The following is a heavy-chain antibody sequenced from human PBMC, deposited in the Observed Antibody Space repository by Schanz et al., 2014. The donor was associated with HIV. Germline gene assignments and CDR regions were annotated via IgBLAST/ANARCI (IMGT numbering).Heavy chain of an antibody. V-gene: IGHV3-11*01. CDR3: AKADEIRHFDWYHPPFDS. CDR1: GFTFTDNY. Sequence: QVRLVESGGGLVKPGGSLRLSCAASGFTFTDNYMSWIRQAPGKGLEWLSYISVNGATREYADSVKGRFTISRDNARTSLYLQMNSLRVEDTAVYYCAKADEIRHFDWYHPPFDSWGQGTLVTVSS. J-gene: IGHJ4*02. D-gene: IGHD3-9*01. CDR2: ISVNGATR.